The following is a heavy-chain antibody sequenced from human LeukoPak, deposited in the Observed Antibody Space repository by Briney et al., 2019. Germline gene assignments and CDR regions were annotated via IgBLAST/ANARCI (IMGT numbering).Heavy chain of an antibody. CDR2: LYTSGTT. J-gene: IGHJ4*02. V-gene: IGHV4-59*10. CDR1: GGSFSGYY. D-gene: IGHD3-22*01. Sequence: SETLSLTCAVHGGSFSGYYWSWIRQPAGKGLEWVGRLYTSGTTNYNPSLSSRVTITQDTSKNQFSLKLISVTAADTAVYYCVGHASGYSRIDSWGQGTLVTVSS. CDR3: VGHASGYSRIDS.